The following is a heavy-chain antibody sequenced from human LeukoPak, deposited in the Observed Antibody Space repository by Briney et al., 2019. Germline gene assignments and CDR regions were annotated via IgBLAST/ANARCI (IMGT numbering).Heavy chain of an antibody. CDR3: ARQSSGIAATDKIDY. Sequence: PGGSLRLSCAASGFTFSDYYMSWIRQAPGKGLEWVSSFTSMSRTIYYADSVKGRFTISGDDAKKSLYLQMNSLRVEDTAIYYCARQSSGIAATDKIDYWGQGTLVTVSS. CDR2: FTSMSRTI. CDR1: GFTFSDYY. J-gene: IGHJ4*02. D-gene: IGHD6-13*01. V-gene: IGHV3-11*04.